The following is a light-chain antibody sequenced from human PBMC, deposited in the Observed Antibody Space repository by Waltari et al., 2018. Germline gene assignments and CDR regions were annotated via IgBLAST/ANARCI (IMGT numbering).Light chain of an antibody. CDR2: GAS. CDR1: QNIVRH. V-gene: IGKV1-39*01. Sequence: DVQMTQSPSSLSASVGDRVTITCRASQNIVRHLNWYQQKPGKAPNLLIYGASSLKSGVPSXFSGSGSXTDXTLTISXXQPEDFATYYCQQSYXTYTXGQGTKLEIK. J-gene: IGKJ2*01. CDR3: QQSYXTYT.